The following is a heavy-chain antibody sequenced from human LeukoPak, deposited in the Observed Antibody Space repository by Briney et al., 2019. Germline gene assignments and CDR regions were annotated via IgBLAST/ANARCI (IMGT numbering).Heavy chain of an antibody. D-gene: IGHD3-22*01. Sequence: SETLSLTCAVYGGSFSGYYWSWIRQPPGKGLEWIGEINHSGSTNYNPSLKSRVTISVDTSKNQFSLKLSSVTAADTAVYYCARVDTYYYDSSGYDDAFDIWGQGTMVTVSS. CDR2: INHSGST. CDR1: GGSFSGYY. CDR3: ARVDTYYYDSSGYDDAFDI. V-gene: IGHV4-34*01. J-gene: IGHJ3*02.